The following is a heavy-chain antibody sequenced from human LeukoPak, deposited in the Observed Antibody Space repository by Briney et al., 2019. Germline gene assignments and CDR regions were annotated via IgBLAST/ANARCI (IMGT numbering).Heavy chain of an antibody. J-gene: IGHJ4*02. CDR2: INPDGTIA. D-gene: IGHD2-15*01. V-gene: IGHV3-74*01. CDR1: GFTFSSYW. CDR3: ARGCSATRCPADS. Sequence: GGSLRLSCAASGFTFSSYWLYWVRQAPGEGLVWVSQINPDGTIATYADSVKGRFTISRDNSKNTLYLQINSLKAEDTAVYYCARGCSATRCPADSWGQGSLVTVSS.